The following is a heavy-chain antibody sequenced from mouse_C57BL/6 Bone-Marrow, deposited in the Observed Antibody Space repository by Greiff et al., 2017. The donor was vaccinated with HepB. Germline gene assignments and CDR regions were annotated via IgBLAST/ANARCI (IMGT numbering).Heavy chain of an antibody. CDR2: IDPNSGGT. V-gene: IGHV1-72*01. J-gene: IGHJ2*01. D-gene: IGHD1-1*01. CDR1: GYTFTSYW. Sequence: VQLQQPGAELVKPWASVKLSCKASGYTFTSYWMHWVKQRPGRGLEWIGRIDPNSGGTKYNEKFKSKATLNVDKPSSTAYMQLSRLTSEDSAVYYCARSYYGSSYGAYWGQGTTLTVSS. CDR3: ARSYYGSSYGAY.